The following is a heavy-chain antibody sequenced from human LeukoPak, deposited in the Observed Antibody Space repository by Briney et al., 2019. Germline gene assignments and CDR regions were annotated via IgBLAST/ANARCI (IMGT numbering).Heavy chain of an antibody. V-gene: IGHV4-34*01. CDR1: GGSFSGYY. J-gene: IGHJ4*02. D-gene: IGHD2-2*02. Sequence: SETLSLTCAVYGGSFSGYYWSWIRQPPGKGLEWIGEINHSGSTNYNPSLKSRVTISVDTSKNQFSLKLSSVTAEDTAVYYCARDRGYCSSTSCYIWVPGEYYFDYWGQGTLVTVSS. CDR3: ARDRGYCSSTSCYIWVPGEYYFDY. CDR2: INHSGST.